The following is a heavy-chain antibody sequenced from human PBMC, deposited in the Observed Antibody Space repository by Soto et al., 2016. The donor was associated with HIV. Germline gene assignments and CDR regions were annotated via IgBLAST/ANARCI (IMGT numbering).Heavy chain of an antibody. CDR2: INWNGGHT. J-gene: IGHJ3*02. CDR1: GFSFDDYG. Sequence: EVQLVESGGDVVRPGGSLRLSCAASGFSFDDYGMSWVRQAPGKGLEWVSGINWNGGHTGYADSAKGRFTISRDDAKNSLYLQMNSLTAGDTALYYCVRDRNYYDSSGYQSGIWGQGTMVIVSS. D-gene: IGHD3-22*01. V-gene: IGHV3-20*04. CDR3: VRDRNYYDSSGYQSGI.